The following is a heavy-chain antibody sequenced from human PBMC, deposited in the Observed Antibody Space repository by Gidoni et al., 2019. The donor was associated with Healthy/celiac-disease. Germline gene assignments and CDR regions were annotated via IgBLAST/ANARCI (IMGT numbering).Heavy chain of an antibody. CDR3: ARGGGLRMVRATI. V-gene: IGHV4-34*01. D-gene: IGHD3-10*01. Sequence: QVQLQQWGAGLLKPSETLSLTCAVYVGSFSGYYWSWIRQPPGKGLEWIGEINHSGSTNYNPSLKSRVTISVDTSKNQFSLKLSSVTAADTAVYYCARGGGLRMVRATIWGQGTLVTVSS. CDR2: INHSGST. J-gene: IGHJ4*02. CDR1: VGSFSGYY.